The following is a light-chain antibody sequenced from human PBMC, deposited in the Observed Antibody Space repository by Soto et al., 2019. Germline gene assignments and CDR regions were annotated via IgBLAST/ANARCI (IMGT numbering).Light chain of an antibody. CDR3: SSFTGSSTLVV. CDR1: SSDVGGYNY. Sequence: QSALTQPASVSGSPGQSITISCAGTSSDVGGYNYVSWYQQHPGKAPKLMIYDVINRPSGVSNRFSGSKSGNTASLTISGLQAEDEADYYCSSFTGSSTLVVFGGGTQLTVL. J-gene: IGLJ2*01. CDR2: DVI. V-gene: IGLV2-14*01.